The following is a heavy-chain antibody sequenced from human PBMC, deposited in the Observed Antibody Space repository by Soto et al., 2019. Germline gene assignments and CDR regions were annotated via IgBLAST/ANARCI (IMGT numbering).Heavy chain of an antibody. V-gene: IGHV4-34*01. J-gene: IGHJ4*02. CDR2: INHSGRT. CDR1: GGSFSGYY. CDR3: ARGSYYYDSSGYYHY. D-gene: IGHD3-22*01. Sequence: SETLSLTCAVYGGSFSGYYWTWIRQPPGTGLEWIGEINHSGRTYYNPSLKSRVGILVDTSKNQFSLNLNSVTAADTAVYYCARGSYYYDSSGYYHYWGQGTLVTVSS.